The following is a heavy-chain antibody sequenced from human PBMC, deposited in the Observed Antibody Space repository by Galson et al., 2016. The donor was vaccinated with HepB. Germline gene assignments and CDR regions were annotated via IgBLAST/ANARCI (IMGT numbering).Heavy chain of an antibody. CDR1: GFTFSKYS. CDR2: INTARSYI. D-gene: IGHD5-24*01. V-gene: IGHV3-21*01. Sequence: SLRLSCAGSGFTFSKYSMTWVRQAPGKGLEWVSYINTARSYIYYTDSVQGRFTNSRDNARNKLYLKMDSLRAEDTGVYYCARRDYYYYGMDVWGQGTTVTVSS. CDR3: ARRDYYYYGMDV. J-gene: IGHJ6*02.